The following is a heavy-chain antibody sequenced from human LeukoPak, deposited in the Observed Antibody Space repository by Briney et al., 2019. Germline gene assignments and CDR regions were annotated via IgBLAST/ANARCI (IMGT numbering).Heavy chain of an antibody. CDR1: GGTFSSYA. V-gene: IGHV1-69*13. CDR2: IIPIFGTA. J-gene: IGHJ4*02. D-gene: IGHD6-19*01. Sequence: GASVKVSCKASGGTFSSYAISWVRQAPGQGLEWMGGIIPIFGTANYAQKFQGRVTITADESTSTAYMELSSLRSEDTAVYYCERVGSSGWYPNFDYWGQGTLVTVSS. CDR3: ERVGSSGWYPNFDY.